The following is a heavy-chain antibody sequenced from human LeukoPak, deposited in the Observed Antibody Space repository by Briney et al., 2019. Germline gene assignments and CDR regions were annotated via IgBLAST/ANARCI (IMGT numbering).Heavy chain of an antibody. CDR2: ISYRGST. D-gene: IGHD6-19*01. Sequence: PPETLSLTCTVSSGSVSSGSYYWSWIRQPPGKGLEWIGYISYRGSTNYNPSLKSRVTISVDTSTNQFSLKLSSVTAADTAVYYCAGYSSGWYYYYGMDVWGQGTTVTVSS. CDR3: AGYSSGWYYYYGMDV. J-gene: IGHJ6*02. V-gene: IGHV4-61*01. CDR1: SGSVSSGSYY.